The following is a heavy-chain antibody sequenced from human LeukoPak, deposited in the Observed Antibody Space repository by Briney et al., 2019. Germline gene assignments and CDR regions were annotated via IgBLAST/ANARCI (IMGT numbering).Heavy chain of an antibody. D-gene: IGHD3-10*01. J-gene: IGHJ3*01. V-gene: IGHV3-53*01. CDR3: TKSGPPDPF. CDR2: LYSGGNT. CDR1: GLTVNFND. Sequence: GGSLRLSCAVPGLTVNFNDMSWVRQAPGKRLEWVSVLYSGGNTYYADSVKGRFTISRDNSKNTLYLQMNSLRAEDTAMYYCTKSGPPDPFWGQGTMVTVSS.